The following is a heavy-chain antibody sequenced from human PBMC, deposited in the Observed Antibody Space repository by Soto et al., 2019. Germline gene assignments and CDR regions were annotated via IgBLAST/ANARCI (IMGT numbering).Heavy chain of an antibody. CDR2: IKQDGSEK. CDR3: AREVKSPDYYYYYGMDV. V-gene: IGHV3-7*03. Sequence: PGGSLRLPCAASGFTFSSHWMSWVRQAPGKGLEWVANIKQDGSEKYYVDSVKGRFTISRDNAKNSLYLQMNSLRAEGTAVYYCAREVKSPDYYYYYGMDVWGQGTTVTVSS. J-gene: IGHJ6*02. CDR1: GFTFSSHW.